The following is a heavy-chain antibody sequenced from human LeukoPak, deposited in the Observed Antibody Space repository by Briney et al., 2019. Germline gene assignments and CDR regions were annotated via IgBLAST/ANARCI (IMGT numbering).Heavy chain of an antibody. CDR1: GFTFDDYA. Sequence: PGWSLRLSCAASGFTFDDYAMHWVRQAPGKGLEWVSGISWNSGSIGYADSVKGRFTISRDNAKNSLYLQMNSLRAEDTALYYCAKDGDCSSTSCRKVPYYYGMDVWGQGTTVTVSS. D-gene: IGHD2-2*01. V-gene: IGHV3-9*01. CDR2: ISWNSGSI. CDR3: AKDGDCSSTSCRKVPYYYGMDV. J-gene: IGHJ6*02.